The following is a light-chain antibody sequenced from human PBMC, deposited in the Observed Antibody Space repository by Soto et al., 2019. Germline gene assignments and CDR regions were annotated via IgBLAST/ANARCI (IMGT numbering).Light chain of an antibody. J-gene: IGKJ1*01. CDR1: QSVSNSF. Sequence: EIVLTQSPGTLSLSPGERATLSCRASQSVSNSFLAWYQRIPGQSPRLLIYGASRRATGIPDRFSGSGSGTDVTLTTSSLDPEPFGMYYCQQYDSSPWTFDQVTKVVIK. V-gene: IGKV3-20*01. CDR2: GAS. CDR3: QQYDSSPWT.